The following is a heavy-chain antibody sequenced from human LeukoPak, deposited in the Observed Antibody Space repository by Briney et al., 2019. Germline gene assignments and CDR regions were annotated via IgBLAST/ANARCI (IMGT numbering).Heavy chain of an antibody. CDR3: ARVDYYDSSRDGYYYYMDV. J-gene: IGHJ6*03. CDR2: MNPNSGNT. CDR1: GYTLTSYD. D-gene: IGHD3-22*01. Sequence: ASVKVSCKASGYTLTSYDINWVRQATGQGLEWMGWMNPNSGNTGYAQKFQGRVTITRNTSISTAYMELSSLRSEDTAVYYCARVDYYDSSRDGYYYYMDVWGKGTTVTVSS. V-gene: IGHV1-8*03.